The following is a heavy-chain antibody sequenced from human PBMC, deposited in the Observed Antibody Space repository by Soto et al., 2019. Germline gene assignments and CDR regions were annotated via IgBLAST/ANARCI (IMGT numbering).Heavy chain of an antibody. CDR2: IFHSGST. CDR3: ASRYSGWHE. J-gene: IGHJ4*02. Sequence: QVQVQESGPRLVQPSGTLSLTCAVSGGSISASTWWTWVRQPPGKGLEWIGEIFHSGSTNYNPSLRGQGTVSVDKSKNQFSLQLTSVTEADTAVYYWASRYSGWHEWVQGILVSVSS. V-gene: IGHV4-4*02. D-gene: IGHD5-12*01. CDR1: GGSISASTW.